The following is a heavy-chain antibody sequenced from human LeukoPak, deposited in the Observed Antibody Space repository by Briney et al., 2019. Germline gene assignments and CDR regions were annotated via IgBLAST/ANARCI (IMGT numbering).Heavy chain of an antibody. CDR3: ARDCYYDSSGYYSI. D-gene: IGHD3-22*01. V-gene: IGHV3-33*01. CDR2: IWYDGSNK. J-gene: IGHJ4*02. Sequence: GGSLRLSCAASGFTFSSYGMHWVRQAPGKGLEWVAVIWYDGSNKYYADSVKGRFTISRDNSKNTLYLQMNSLRAEDTAVYYCARDCYYDSSGYYSIWGQGTLVTVSS. CDR1: GFTFSSYG.